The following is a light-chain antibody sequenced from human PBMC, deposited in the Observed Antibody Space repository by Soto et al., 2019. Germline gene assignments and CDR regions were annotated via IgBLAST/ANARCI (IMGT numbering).Light chain of an antibody. CDR2: GSS. Sequence: EIVMTQSPVILSESPGESATLSCRASQSVSTNLAWYQQKPGQAPRLLIYGSSIRATGIPARFSGSASGTEFTLTISSLQSEDFAVYYCQQNKNWPFTFGPGTKVDIK. V-gene: IGKV3-15*01. CDR1: QSVSTN. CDR3: QQNKNWPFT. J-gene: IGKJ3*01.